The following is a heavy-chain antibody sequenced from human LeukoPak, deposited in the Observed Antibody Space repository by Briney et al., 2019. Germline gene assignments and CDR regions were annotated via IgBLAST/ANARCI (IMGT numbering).Heavy chain of an antibody. CDR1: GFTFSSYW. D-gene: IGHD2-15*01. CDR3: ARRYCGGGNCKTLDY. J-gene: IGHJ4*02. Sequence: GGSLRLSCAASGFTFSSYWMSWVRQAPGKGLEWVANIKQDGSEKYYADSVKGRFTFSRDNARNSLYLQLNSLRVEDTAVYYCARRYCGGGNCKTLDYWGQGTLVTVSS. CDR2: IKQDGSEK. V-gene: IGHV3-7*01.